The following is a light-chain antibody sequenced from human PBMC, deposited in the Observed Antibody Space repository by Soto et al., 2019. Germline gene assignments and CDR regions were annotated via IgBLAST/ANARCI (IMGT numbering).Light chain of an antibody. V-gene: IGKV3-20*01. CDR1: QSVSNNY. CDR3: QQYGSSPTWT. CDR2: GAS. J-gene: IGKJ1*01. Sequence: EIVLTQSPGTLSLSPGERATLSFRASQSVSNNYLAWYQQKPGQAPRLLIYGASTRATGIPDRFSGSGSGTDFTLTISRLEPEDSAVYYCQQYGSSPTWTFGQGTKVDIK.